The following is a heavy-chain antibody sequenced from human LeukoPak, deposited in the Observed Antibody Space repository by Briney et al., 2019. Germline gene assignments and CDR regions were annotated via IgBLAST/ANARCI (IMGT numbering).Heavy chain of an antibody. Sequence: ASVKVSCKASGGTFSSCAISWVRQAPGQGLEWMGGIIPIFGTANYARKFQGRVTITADESTSTAYMELSSLRSEDTAVYYCAREDGHCSSTSCLYYFDYWGQGTLVTVSS. CDR1: GGTFSSCA. D-gene: IGHD2-2*03. V-gene: IGHV1-69*19. CDR2: IIPIFGTA. J-gene: IGHJ4*02. CDR3: AREDGHCSSTSCLYYFDY.